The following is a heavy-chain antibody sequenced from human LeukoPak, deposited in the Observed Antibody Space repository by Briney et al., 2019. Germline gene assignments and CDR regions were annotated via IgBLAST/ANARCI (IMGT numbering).Heavy chain of an antibody. CDR3: ARDPRVVHSGMDV. V-gene: IGHV3-66*01. D-gene: IGHD2-15*01. CDR2: VFSDGTT. CDR1: GGSISGSNW. Sequence: GTLSLTCAVSGGSISGSNWWSWVRQPPGKGLEWVSTVFSDGTTYYADSVKGRFTISRDNSKNTLYLQMSSVRNEDTAVYYCARDPRVVHSGMDVWGQGTTVTVSS. J-gene: IGHJ6*02.